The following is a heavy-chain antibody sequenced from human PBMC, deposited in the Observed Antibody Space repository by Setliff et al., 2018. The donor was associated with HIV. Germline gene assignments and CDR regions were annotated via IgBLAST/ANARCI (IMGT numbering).Heavy chain of an antibody. V-gene: IGHV1-2*04. D-gene: IGHD3-10*01. CDR2: INPYSGGT. CDR3: VREVRAAYKGPLWFGQSDPRPDTFDI. CDR1: GYTFTAYY. J-gene: IGHJ3*02. Sequence: RASVKVSCKASGYTFTAYYIHWVRQAPGQGLEWMGWINPYSGGTNYAQNFQGWVTMTRDTSITTAYMELSRLTSADTALYFCVREVRAAYKGPLWFGQSDPRPDTFDIWGQGTMVTVS.